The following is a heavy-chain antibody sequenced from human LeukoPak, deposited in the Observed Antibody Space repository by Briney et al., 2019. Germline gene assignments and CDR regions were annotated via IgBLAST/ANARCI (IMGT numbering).Heavy chain of an antibody. CDR2: INHSGST. CDR3: ARKTLLPKLAWGWQQLAGAFDY. J-gene: IGHJ4*02. CDR1: GGSFSGYY. V-gene: IGHV4-34*01. D-gene: IGHD6-13*01. Sequence: SETLSLTCAVCGGSFSGYYWSWIRQPPGKGLEWIGEINHSGSTNYNPSLKSRVTISVDTSKNQFSLKLSSVTAADTAVYYCARKTLLPKLAWGWQQLAGAFDYWGQGTLVTVSS.